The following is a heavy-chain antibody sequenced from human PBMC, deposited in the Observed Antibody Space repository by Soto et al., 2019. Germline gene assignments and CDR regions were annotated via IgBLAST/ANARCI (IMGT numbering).Heavy chain of an antibody. CDR2: ISSSSSYI. D-gene: IGHD6-13*01. CDR1: GFTFSSYS. J-gene: IGHJ4*02. Sequence: GGSLRLSCAASGFTFSSYSMNWVRQAPGKGLEWVSSISSSSSYIYYADSVKGRFTISRDNAKNSLYLQMNSLRAEDTAVYYYARDPGMVAAAGPGDYWGQGTLVTVSS. CDR3: ARDPGMVAAAGPGDY. V-gene: IGHV3-21*01.